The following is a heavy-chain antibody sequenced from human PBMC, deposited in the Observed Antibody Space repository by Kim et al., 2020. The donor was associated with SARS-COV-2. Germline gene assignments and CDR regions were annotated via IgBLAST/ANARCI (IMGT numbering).Heavy chain of an antibody. J-gene: IGHJ4*02. Sequence: SYIYYADSVKGRFTISRDTAKNSLSLQMNSLRAEDTAVYYCASDGAPFDYWGQGTLVTVSS. CDR3: ASDGAPFDY. CDR2: SYI. V-gene: IGHV3-21*01. D-gene: IGHD3-16*01.